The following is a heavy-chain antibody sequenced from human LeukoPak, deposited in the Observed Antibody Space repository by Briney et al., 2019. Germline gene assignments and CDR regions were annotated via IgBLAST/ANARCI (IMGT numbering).Heavy chain of an antibody. Sequence: SETLSLTCTASGGSISSYYWSWIRQPAGQGLEWIGRIFTSGSTNYNPSLKSRLTMSVDMSKNQFSLKLSSVTAADTAVYFCARGGDWNPLDYWGQGILVTVSS. CDR1: GGSISSYY. J-gene: IGHJ4*02. CDR3: ARGGDWNPLDY. D-gene: IGHD1-1*01. V-gene: IGHV4-4*07. CDR2: IFTSGST.